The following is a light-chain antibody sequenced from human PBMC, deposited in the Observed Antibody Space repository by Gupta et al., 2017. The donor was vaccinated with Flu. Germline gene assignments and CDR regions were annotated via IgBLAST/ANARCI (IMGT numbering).Light chain of an antibody. CDR2: TAS. J-gene: IGKJ4*01. V-gene: IGKV1-27*01. Sequence: PSSRSASVEDRVTITCRASQVISNYLAWYQQKPGKHPKLLIYTASTLQSGVPSRFSGSGSGTDFTLTISSLQPEDVATYYCQKYNSSPLSFGGGTXVEI. CDR1: QVISNY. CDR3: QKYNSSPLS.